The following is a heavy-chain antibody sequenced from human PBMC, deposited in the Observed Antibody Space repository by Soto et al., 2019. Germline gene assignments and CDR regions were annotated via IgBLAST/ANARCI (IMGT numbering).Heavy chain of an antibody. D-gene: IGHD2-2*01. V-gene: IGHV1-8*01. CDR3: ARVGGAMAYYYYMDV. Sequence: QVQLVQSGAEVKKPGASVKVSCKASGYTFTSYDINWVRQATGQGLEWMGWMNPNSGNTGYGQKCQGRVTMTRNTSMGTAYMVLSSLRSEATAVYYCARVGGAMAYYYYMDVWGKGTTVTV. CDR2: MNPNSGNT. J-gene: IGHJ6*03. CDR1: GYTFTSYD.